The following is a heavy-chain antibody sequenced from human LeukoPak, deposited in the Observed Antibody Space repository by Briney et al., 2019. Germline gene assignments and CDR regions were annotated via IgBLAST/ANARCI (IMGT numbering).Heavy chain of an antibody. CDR1: GGSISSSNYY. CDR2: IYSRGST. V-gene: IGHV4-39*01. J-gene: IGHJ4*02. D-gene: IGHD3-10*01. Sequence: SETLSLTCIVSGGSISSSNYYWGWIRQSPGKGLEWIGSIYSRGSTYYNPSLKSRVTISVETSKNQFSLKLSSVTAADTAVYYCARQRVRGVIIRQPPGYFDYWGQGTLVTVSS. CDR3: ARQRVRGVIIRQPPGYFDY.